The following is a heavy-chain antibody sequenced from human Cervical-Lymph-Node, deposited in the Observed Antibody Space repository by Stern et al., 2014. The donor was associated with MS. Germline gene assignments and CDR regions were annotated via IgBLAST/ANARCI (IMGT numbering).Heavy chain of an antibody. CDR2: IYYSGST. J-gene: IGHJ4*02. V-gene: IGHV4-59*01. D-gene: IGHD4-17*01. Sequence: QVQLQESGPGLVKPSETLSLTCTVSGGSISSYYWSWIRQPPGKGLEWIGYIYYSGSTNNNPSLKSRVTISVDTSKNQFSLKLSSVTAADTAVYYCARYGDPDYFDYWGQGTLVTVSS. CDR1: GGSISSYY. CDR3: ARYGDPDYFDY.